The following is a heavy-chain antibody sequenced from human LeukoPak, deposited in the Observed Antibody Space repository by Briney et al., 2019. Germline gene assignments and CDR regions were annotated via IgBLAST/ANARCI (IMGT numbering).Heavy chain of an antibody. CDR1: GGSISSSNW. CDR3: ANIAVAGQFFDY. D-gene: IGHD6-19*01. J-gene: IGHJ4*02. CDR2: IYHSGST. Sequence: SETLSLTCAVSGGSISSSNWWSWVRQPPGKGLEWIGEIYHSGSTNYNPSLKSRVTISVDKSKNQFSPKLSSVTAADTAVYYCANIAVAGQFFDYWGQGTLVTVSS. V-gene: IGHV4-4*02.